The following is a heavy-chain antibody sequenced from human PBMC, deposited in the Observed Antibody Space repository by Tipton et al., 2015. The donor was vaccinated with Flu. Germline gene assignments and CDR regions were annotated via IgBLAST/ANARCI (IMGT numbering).Heavy chain of an antibody. Sequence: QSGAEVKKPGSSVKVSCKASGGTFSSYAISWVRQAPGQGLEWMGRIIPIFGTANYAQKFQGRVTITADESTSTAYMELSSLRSEDTAVYYCARDLYYYDSRGYWSYYYYGVDAWGQGTTVTVSS. CDR2: IIPIFGTA. CDR3: ARDLYYYDSRGYWSYYYYGVDA. D-gene: IGHD3-22*01. J-gene: IGHJ6*02. CDR1: GGTFSSYA. V-gene: IGHV1-69*15.